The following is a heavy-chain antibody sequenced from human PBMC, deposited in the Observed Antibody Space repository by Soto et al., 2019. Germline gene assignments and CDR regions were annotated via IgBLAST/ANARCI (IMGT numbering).Heavy chain of an antibody. J-gene: IGHJ6*02. CDR2: IIPMFGTA. CDR1: GGSLSTDA. Sequence: SVKVSCKASGGSLSTDALSWVRQSPGQGLEWIGGIIPMFGTASYGQNFQDRVTLTADASTSTAFMELRSLRSEDTAVYYCARQETAMRFGTFYFYALDVWGQGPTVTVSS. D-gene: IGHD5-18*01. CDR3: ARQETAMRFGTFYFYALDV. V-gene: IGHV1-69*13.